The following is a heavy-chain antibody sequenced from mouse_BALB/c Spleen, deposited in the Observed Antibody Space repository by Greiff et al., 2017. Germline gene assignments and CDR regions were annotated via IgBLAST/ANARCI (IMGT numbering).Heavy chain of an antibody. D-gene: IGHD2-14*01. J-gene: IGHJ3*01. CDR1: GFTFTDYY. Sequence: EVQLVESGGGLVQPGGSLRLSCATSGFTFTDYYMSWVRQPPGKALEWLGFIRNKANGYTTEYSASVKGRFTISRDNSQSILYLQMNTLRAEDSATYDCARSSPYYRYDFAYWGQGTLVTVSA. V-gene: IGHV7-3*02. CDR2: IRNKANGYTT. CDR3: ARSSPYYRYDFAY.